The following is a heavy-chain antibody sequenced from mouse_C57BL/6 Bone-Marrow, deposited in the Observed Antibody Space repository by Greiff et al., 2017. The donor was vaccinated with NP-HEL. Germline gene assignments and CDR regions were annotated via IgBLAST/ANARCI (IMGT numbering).Heavy chain of an antibody. CDR2: IHPNSGST. V-gene: IGHV1-64*01. Sequence: QVHVKQPGAELVKPGASVKLSCKASGYTFTSYWMHWVKQRPGQGLEWIGMIHPNSGSTNYNEKFKSKATLTVDKSSSTAYMQLSSLTSEDSAVYYCARKDYGSRCAMDYWGQGTSVTVSS. CDR3: ARKDYGSRCAMDY. CDR1: GYTFTSYW. J-gene: IGHJ4*01. D-gene: IGHD1-1*01.